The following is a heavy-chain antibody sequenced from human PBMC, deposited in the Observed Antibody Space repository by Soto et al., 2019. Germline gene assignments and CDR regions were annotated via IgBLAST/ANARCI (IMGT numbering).Heavy chain of an antibody. J-gene: IGHJ4*02. Sequence: QLQLQESGPGLVKPSETLSLTCTVSGGSMSSSSYYWGWIRQPPGKGLEWIGSIYYSGSTNYNPSLKSRVTISVDTSKNQFSLKVSSVTAADTAVYYCARLSRTDYGFWSGYGWGQGTLVTVSS. V-gene: IGHV4-39*01. D-gene: IGHD3-3*01. CDR2: IYYSGST. CDR1: GGSMSSSSYY. CDR3: ARLSRTDYGFWSGYG.